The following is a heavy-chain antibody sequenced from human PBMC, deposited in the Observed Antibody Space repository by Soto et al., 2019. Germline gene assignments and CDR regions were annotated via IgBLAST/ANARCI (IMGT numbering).Heavy chain of an antibody. CDR2: IIPILDIT. J-gene: IGHJ4*02. CDR3: ARDLSYGLCDY. D-gene: IGHD5-18*01. Sequence: QVQLVQSGAEVKKPGSSVKVSCKTSGGTFSTYPITWLRQAPGQGLEWVGRIIPILDITDSAQKFQGRVTITADKSTNTAYMELSSLRSEDTAVYSCARDLSYGLCDYWGQGTLVTVSS. CDR1: GGTFSTYP. V-gene: IGHV1-69*04.